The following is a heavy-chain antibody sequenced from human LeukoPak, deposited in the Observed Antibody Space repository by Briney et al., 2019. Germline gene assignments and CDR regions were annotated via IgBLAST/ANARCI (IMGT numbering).Heavy chain of an antibody. J-gene: IGHJ4*02. D-gene: IGHD2-2*01. V-gene: IGHV3-30*02. CDR3: AKVGRGYCSSTSCSYFDY. CDR2: IRYDGSNK. CDR1: GFPFSSYV. Sequence: GGSLRLPWAASGFPFSSYVMHWVRQAPGKGLEWVAFIRYDGSNKYYADSVKGRFTISRDNSKNTLYLQMNSLRAEDTAVYYWAKVGRGYCSSTSCSYFDYWGQGTLVTVSS.